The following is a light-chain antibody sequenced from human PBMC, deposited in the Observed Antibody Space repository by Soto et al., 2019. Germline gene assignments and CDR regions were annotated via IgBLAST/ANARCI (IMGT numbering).Light chain of an antibody. CDR1: QNISNY. CDR3: QQSSSSPRT. J-gene: IGKJ2*01. CDR2: AAS. Sequence: DIQMTQSPSSLSASVGDRVTITCRASQNISNYLNWYQQKPGKAPKVLICAASSLQSGVPSRFSGRGSGTDFTLTISSLQPEESSTYYCQQSSSSPRTFGQGTKLEIK. V-gene: IGKV1-39*01.